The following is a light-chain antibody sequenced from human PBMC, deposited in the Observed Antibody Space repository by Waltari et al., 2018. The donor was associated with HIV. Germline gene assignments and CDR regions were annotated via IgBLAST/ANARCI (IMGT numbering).Light chain of an antibody. CDR3: QAWDSSTVI. CDR1: TLGDNY. J-gene: IGLJ2*01. CDR2: QDT. Sequence: SYELTQPPSVSVSPGQTASIPCSGDTLGDNYPSWYQQKPGQSPLLVSYQDTNRPSGIPERFSGSNPGNTATLTSSGTQATDEADYYCQAWDSSTVIFGGGTKLTVL. V-gene: IGLV3-1*01.